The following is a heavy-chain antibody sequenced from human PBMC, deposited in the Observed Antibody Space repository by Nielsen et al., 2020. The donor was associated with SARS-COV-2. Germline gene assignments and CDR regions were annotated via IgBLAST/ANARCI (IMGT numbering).Heavy chain of an antibody. CDR1: GFTFSNAW. CDR3: TTGLVRGYSYGYKGDP. CDR2: IKSKTDGGTT. D-gene: IGHD5-18*01. Sequence: GESLKISCAASGFTFSNAWMSWVRQAPGKGLEWVGRIKSKTDGGTTDYAAPVKGRFTISRDDSKNTLYLQMNSLKTEDTAVYYCTTGLVRGYSYGYKGDPWGQGTLVTVSS. V-gene: IGHV3-15*01. J-gene: IGHJ5*02.